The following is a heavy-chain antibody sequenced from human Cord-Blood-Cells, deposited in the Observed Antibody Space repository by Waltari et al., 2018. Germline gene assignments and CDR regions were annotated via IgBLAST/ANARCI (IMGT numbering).Heavy chain of an antibody. V-gene: IGHV4-34*01. CDR1: GGSFSGYY. D-gene: IGHD7-27*01. J-gene: IGHJ4*02. CDR3: ARGPTWGSHFDY. CDR2: INHSGST. Sequence: QVQLQQWGAGLLKPSETLSLTCAVYGGSFSGYYWSWIRQPPGKGLEWIGEINHSGSTNYNPSLKSRVTISVDTSKNQFSLKLSSVTAADTAVYYCARGPTWGSHFDYWGQGTLVTVSS.